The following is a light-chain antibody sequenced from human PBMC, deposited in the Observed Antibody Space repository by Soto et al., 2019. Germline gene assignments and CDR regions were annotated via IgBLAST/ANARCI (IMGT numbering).Light chain of an antibody. CDR3: QQYNSYSDA. CDR1: QTISSW. Sequence: DILMTQSPSTLSGSVGDRVTITCRASQTISSWLAWYQQKPGKAPKLLIYKASTLKRGVPSRFSGSGSGTDFTLTISRLQPDDFAAYYCQQYNSYSDAFGQGTKVERK. J-gene: IGKJ1*01. CDR2: KAS. V-gene: IGKV1-5*03.